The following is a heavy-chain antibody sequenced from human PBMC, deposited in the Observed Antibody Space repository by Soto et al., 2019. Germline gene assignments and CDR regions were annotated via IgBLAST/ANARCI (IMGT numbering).Heavy chain of an antibody. CDR1: GFTFSSND. D-gene: IGHD3-22*01. CDR2: IYSSGST. V-gene: IGHV3-53*01. Sequence: EVQLVESGGGLIQPGGSLRLSCAASGFTFSSNDMNWVRQAPGKGLEWVSLIYSSGSTYYADSVKGRFTISRDNSKNTLYHQMSSLRAEDTAVYYCATRPLLPGAPWGQGTMVTVSS. CDR3: ATRPLLPGAP. J-gene: IGHJ3*01.